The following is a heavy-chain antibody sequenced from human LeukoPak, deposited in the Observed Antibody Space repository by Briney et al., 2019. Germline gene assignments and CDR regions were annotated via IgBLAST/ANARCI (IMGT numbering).Heavy chain of an antibody. CDR3: ARGYSSSWHPVYFDY. Sequence: GGSLRLSCAASGFTFSSYAMHWVRQAPGKGLEWVAVISYDGSNKYYADSVKGRFTISRDNSKNTLYLQMNSLRAEDTAVYYCARGYSSSWHPVYFDYWGQGTLVTVSS. J-gene: IGHJ4*02. CDR1: GFTFSSYA. D-gene: IGHD6-13*01. CDR2: ISYDGSNK. V-gene: IGHV3-30*14.